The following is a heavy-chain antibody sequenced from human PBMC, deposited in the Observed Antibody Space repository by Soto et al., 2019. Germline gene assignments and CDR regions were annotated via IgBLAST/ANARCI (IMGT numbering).Heavy chain of an antibody. CDR2: IWYDGSNK. Sequence: ESGGGVVQPGRSLRLSCAASGFTFSSYGMHWVRQAPGKGLEWVAVIWYDGSNKYYADSVKGRFTISRDNSKNTLYLQVNSLRAEDTAVYYCARAPGIAAAIYYYYGMDVWGQGTTVTVSS. D-gene: IGHD6-13*01. CDR1: GFTFSSYG. CDR3: ARAPGIAAAIYYYYGMDV. J-gene: IGHJ6*02. V-gene: IGHV3-33*01.